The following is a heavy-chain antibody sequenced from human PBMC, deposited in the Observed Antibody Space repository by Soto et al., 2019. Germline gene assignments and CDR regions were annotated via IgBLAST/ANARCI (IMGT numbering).Heavy chain of an antibody. CDR3: ARARIALSSHEAFDI. Sequence: QVQLQESGPGLVKPSETLSLTCTVSGDSISSYYWSWIRQPPGKGLEWIGYIYYSGSTNYNPSLKSRVTISVDTSKNQFSLKLSSVTAADTAVYYCARARIALSSHEAFDIWGLGTMVTVSS. J-gene: IGHJ3*02. V-gene: IGHV4-59*01. CDR2: IYYSGST. CDR1: GDSISSYY. D-gene: IGHD6-13*01.